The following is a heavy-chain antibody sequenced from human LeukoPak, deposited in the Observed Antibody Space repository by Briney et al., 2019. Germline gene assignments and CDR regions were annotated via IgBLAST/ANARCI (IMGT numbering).Heavy chain of an antibody. CDR2: ISSSGSTI. J-gene: IGHJ4*02. CDR1: GFTFSDYY. D-gene: IGHD3-10*01. Sequence: GGSLRLSCAASGFTFSDYYMSWIRQAPGKGLEWVSYISSSGSTIYYADSVKGRFTISRDNAKNSLYLQMNSLRAEDTAVYYCAQDGAYYYGSGNYYNGYFDYWGQGTLVTVSS. CDR3: AQDGAYYYGSGNYYNGYFDY. V-gene: IGHV3-11*01.